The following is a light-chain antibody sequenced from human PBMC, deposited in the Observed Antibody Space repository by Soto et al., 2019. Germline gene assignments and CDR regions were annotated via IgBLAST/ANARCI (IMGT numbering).Light chain of an antibody. Sequence: DIQMTQSPSSLSASVGDRVTIACRASPGISIYLAWYQQKPGKVPQLLIYDASTLQSGVPSRFSGSGSGTDFTLTISGLQPEDVATYYCQKYNGAPLTFGGGTKVEIK. CDR1: PGISIY. J-gene: IGKJ4*01. CDR3: QKYNGAPLT. V-gene: IGKV1-27*01. CDR2: DAS.